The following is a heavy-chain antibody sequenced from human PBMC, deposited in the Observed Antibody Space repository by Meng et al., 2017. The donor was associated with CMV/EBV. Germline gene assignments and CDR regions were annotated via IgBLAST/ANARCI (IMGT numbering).Heavy chain of an antibody. CDR1: GFTFSSYA. D-gene: IGHD1-1*01. J-gene: IGHJ3*02. V-gene: IGHV3-30-3*01. Sequence: GESLKISCAASGFTFSSYAMHWVRQAPGKGLEWVAVISYDGSNKYYADSAKGRFTISRDNSKNTLYLQMNSLRAEDTAVYYCARDGTSDAFDIWGQGTMVTVSS. CDR2: ISYDGSNK. CDR3: ARDGTSDAFDI.